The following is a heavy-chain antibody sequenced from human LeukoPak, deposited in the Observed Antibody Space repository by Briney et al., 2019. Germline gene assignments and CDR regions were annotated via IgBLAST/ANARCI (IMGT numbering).Heavy chain of an antibody. CDR3: PRSPPRSDTRFFDY. J-gene: IGHJ4*02. D-gene: IGHD3-22*01. CDR2: ISSTCGTT. Sequence: GGSLRLSCAASGITFSSYGMMGVRQSPGRGREWVSSISSTCGTTFYADSVKGRFPIPRDNPKSTMYLQMNSLRAEDTAVYSCPRSPPRSDTRFFDYWGPGTLVTVSS. CDR1: GITFSSYG. V-gene: IGHV3-23*01.